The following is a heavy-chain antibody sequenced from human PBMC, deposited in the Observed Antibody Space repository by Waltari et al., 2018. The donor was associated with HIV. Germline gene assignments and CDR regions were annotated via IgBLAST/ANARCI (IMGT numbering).Heavy chain of an antibody. J-gene: IGHJ4*02. Sequence: EVKLVESGGGLVQPGGSLRLSCAPSGLPLNLYSMSWVRQALGEGVEWVGNIKQEGNEKFYVDSGKGRFTISRDNAKNSLYLQMNSLRDDDTAVYYCARDRKRAGGTYEFDYWGQGTLVTVSS. CDR2: IKQEGNEK. CDR3: ARDRKRAGGTYEFDY. D-gene: IGHD1-26*01. V-gene: IGHV3-7*01. CDR1: GLPLNLYS.